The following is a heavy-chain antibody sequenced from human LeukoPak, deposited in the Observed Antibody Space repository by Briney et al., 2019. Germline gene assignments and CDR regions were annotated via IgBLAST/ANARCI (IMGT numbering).Heavy chain of an antibody. V-gene: IGHV3-7*01. D-gene: IGHD5-18*01. J-gene: IGHJ4*02. CDR1: GFTFSRYW. CDR2: IKEDGSEE. CDR3: PRDLGTAMAPWYFDY. Sequence: GGSLRLSCAASGFTFSRYWMSWVRQAPGKGLEWVANIKEDGSEEYSVDSVKGRFTISRDNAKNSLYLQMNSLRAEDTAVYYCPRDLGTAMAPWYFDYWGQGTLVTVSS.